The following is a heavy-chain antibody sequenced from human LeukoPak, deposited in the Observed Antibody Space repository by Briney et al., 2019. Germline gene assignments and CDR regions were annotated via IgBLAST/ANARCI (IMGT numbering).Heavy chain of an antibody. Sequence: PGGSLRLSCAASGFTFSSYAMSWVRQAPGKGLEWVSAFSGSGRSTYYADSVKGRFTISRDNSKNTLYLQMNSLRAEDTAVYYCANVAYDFWSGYAWGQGTLVTVSS. CDR2: FSGSGRST. V-gene: IGHV3-23*01. D-gene: IGHD3-3*01. CDR3: ANVAYDFWSGYA. J-gene: IGHJ5*02. CDR1: GFTFSSYA.